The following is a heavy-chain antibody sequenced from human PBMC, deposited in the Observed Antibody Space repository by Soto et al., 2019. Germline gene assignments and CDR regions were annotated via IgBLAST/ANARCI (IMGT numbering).Heavy chain of an antibody. D-gene: IGHD3-22*01. CDR2: IHYSGST. V-gene: IGHV4-39*01. Sequence: SETLSLTCTVSGGSISRTIYHWGWIRQPPGKGLEWIGNIHYSGSTYYDSSLKSRVTISVDTSKNQFSLKLSSVTAADTAVYYCASQHYYDSSGYYVVYWGQGTLVTVS. CDR3: ASQHYYDSSGYYVVY. J-gene: IGHJ4*02. CDR1: GGSISRTIYH.